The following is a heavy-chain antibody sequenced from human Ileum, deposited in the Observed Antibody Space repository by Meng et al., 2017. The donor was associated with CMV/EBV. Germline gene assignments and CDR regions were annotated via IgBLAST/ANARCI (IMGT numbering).Heavy chain of an antibody. CDR3: AKDISWSGIVPRDIDY. Sequence: GGSLRLSCAVSGFTFSRYGIHWVRQAPGKGLEWVAFIRYDGSNRYYADSVKGRFTISKDNSKNTLFLQMDSLRAEDTAIYYCAKDISWSGIVPRDIDYWGQGTLVTVSS. CDR1: GFTFSRYG. CDR2: IRYDGSNR. V-gene: IGHV3-30*02. D-gene: IGHD1-1*01. J-gene: IGHJ4*02.